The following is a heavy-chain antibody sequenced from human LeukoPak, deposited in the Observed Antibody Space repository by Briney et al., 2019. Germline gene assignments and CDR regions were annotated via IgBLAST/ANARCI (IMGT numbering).Heavy chain of an antibody. J-gene: IGHJ6*02. CDR2: ISYDGSNK. V-gene: IGHV3-30*18. CDR1: GFTFSSYG. CDR3: AKDLSAAGGTTNWGGFYYYYYYGMDV. Sequence: GRSLRLSCAASGFTFSSYGMHWVRQAPGKGLERVAVISYDGSNKYYADSVKGRFTISRDNSKNTLYLQMNSLRAEDTAVYYCAKDLSAAGGTTNWGGFYYYYYYGMDVWGQGTTVTVSS. D-gene: IGHD6-13*01.